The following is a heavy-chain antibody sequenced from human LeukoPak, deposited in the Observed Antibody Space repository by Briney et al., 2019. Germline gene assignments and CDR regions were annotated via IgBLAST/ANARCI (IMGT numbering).Heavy chain of an antibody. J-gene: IGHJ3*02. CDR3: AREGRGVLMADAFDI. CDR1: GGTFSSYA. Sequence: ASVKVSCKASGGTFSSYAISWVRQAPGQGLEWMGGIIPIFGTANYAQKFQGRVTITADESTSTAYMELSSLRSEDTAVYYCAREGRGVLMADAFDIWGQGTMVTVSS. D-gene: IGHD2-8*01. V-gene: IGHV1-69*13. CDR2: IIPIFGTA.